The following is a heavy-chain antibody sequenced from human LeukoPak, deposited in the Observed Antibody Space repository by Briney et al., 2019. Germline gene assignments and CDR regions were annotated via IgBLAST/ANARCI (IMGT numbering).Heavy chain of an antibody. CDR3: ARGERITMTDNWFDP. Sequence: ASVKVSCKASGYTFTGYYMHWVRQAPGQGLEWMGWINPNSGGTNYAQKFQGRVTMTRDTSISTAYMELSRLRSDDTAVYYCARGERITMTDNWFDPWGQGTLVTVSS. CDR1: GYTFTGYY. CDR2: INPNSGGT. D-gene: IGHD3-22*01. J-gene: IGHJ5*02. V-gene: IGHV1-2*02.